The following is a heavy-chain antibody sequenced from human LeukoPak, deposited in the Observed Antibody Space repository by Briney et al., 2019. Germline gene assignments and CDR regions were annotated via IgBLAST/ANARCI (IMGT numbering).Heavy chain of an antibody. CDR3: ARTGQQLVFAS. V-gene: IGHV4-59*01. CDR1: GRSISSYY. D-gene: IGHD6-13*01. CDR2: IYNSGTT. J-gene: IGHJ5*01. Sequence: PSETLSLTCTVSGRSISSYYWHWLRQPPGKGLEWIGCIYNSGTTNYNPSLKSRVTISGDTSKNQFSLKLSSVTAADTAVYFCARTGQQLVFASWGQGTLVTISS.